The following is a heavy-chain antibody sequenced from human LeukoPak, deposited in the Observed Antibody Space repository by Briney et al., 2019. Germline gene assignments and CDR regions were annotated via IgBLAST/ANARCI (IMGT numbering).Heavy chain of an antibody. V-gene: IGHV4-34*01. CDR3: ARGYRAPQTFYSYHYFDS. J-gene: IGHJ4*02. D-gene: IGHD5-18*01. Sequence: SVTLSLTCAVYGGSFSGYYWNWIRQSPGKGLEWIGEINHFGSTNYNPSLKSRVTISGDTSKNQFSLKVNSVTAADTAVYYCARGYRAPQTFYSYHYFDSWAQGILVTVSS. CDR1: GGSFSGYY. CDR2: INHFGST.